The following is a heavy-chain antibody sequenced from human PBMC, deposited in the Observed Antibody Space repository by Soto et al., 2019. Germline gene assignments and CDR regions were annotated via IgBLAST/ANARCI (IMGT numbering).Heavy chain of an antibody. V-gene: IGHV3-30*03. J-gene: IGHJ4*02. Sequence: GSLRLSCAAAGFAFSRDGMHWVRQAPGKGLEWVAVISFDGSDKYYADSVKGRFTISRDNSKNTVDLQMNSLRPEDTAVYYCARDPWAADYWGQGTLVTVSS. CDR2: ISFDGSDK. CDR1: GFAFSRDG. CDR3: ARDPWAADY. D-gene: IGHD3-16*01.